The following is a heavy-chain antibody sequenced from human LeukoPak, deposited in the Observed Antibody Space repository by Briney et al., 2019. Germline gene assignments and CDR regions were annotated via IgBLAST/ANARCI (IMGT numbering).Heavy chain of an antibody. D-gene: IGHD2-8*02. CDR3: AREESGGYFDY. V-gene: IGHV1-46*01. CDR1: GFTFTNYY. Sequence: GASVKVSCKASGFTFTNYYMHWVRQAPAQGLEWMGLISPTGSSTNYAQKFRGRVTMTRDTSTTTVYMELSSLRSEDTAVYYCAREESGGYFDYWGQGTLVTVSS. J-gene: IGHJ4*02. CDR2: ISPTGSST.